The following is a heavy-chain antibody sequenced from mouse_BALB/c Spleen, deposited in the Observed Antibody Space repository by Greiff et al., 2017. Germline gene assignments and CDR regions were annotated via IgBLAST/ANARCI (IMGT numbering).Heavy chain of an antibody. D-gene: IGHD2-3*01. CDR1: GYTFTDYA. CDR3: ARYDGLDY. J-gene: IGHJ2*01. V-gene: IGHV1S137*01. CDR2: ISTYYGDA. Sequence: QVQLQQSGAELVRPGVSVKISCKGSGYTFTDYAMHWVKQSHAKSLEWIGVISTYYGDASYNQKFEGKATMTVDKSSSTAYMELARLTSEDSAIYYCARYDGLDYWGQGTTLTVSS.